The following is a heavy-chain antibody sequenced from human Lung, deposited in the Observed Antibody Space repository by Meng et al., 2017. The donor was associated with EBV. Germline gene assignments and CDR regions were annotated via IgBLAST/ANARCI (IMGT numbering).Heavy chain of an antibody. CDR3: ARYVPNGSFWYFDF. CDR1: GYIFTNYD. Sequence: QVQLVQSGAEVKKPGAYMKVSCKASGYIFTNYDISWVRQAPGQGLEWMGWISVKNGEAKYPQNFQGRVTMTTDTTTSTAYMELRSLTSDDTAVYYCARYVPNGSFWYFDFWGRGTLVTVSS. J-gene: IGHJ2*01. V-gene: IGHV1-18*01. D-gene: IGHD6-13*01. CDR2: ISVKNGEA.